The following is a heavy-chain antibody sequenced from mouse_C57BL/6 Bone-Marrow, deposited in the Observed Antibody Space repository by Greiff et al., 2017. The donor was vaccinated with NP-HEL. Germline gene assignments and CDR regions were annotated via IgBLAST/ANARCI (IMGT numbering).Heavy chain of an antibody. CDR3: LIDYYGSRPYFDY. V-gene: IGHV1-80*01. CDR2: IYPGDGDT. J-gene: IGHJ2*01. CDR1: GYAFSSYW. D-gene: IGHD1-1*01. Sequence: QVQLQQSGAELVKPGASVKISCKASGYAFSSYWMNWVKQRPGKGLEWIGQIYPGDGDTNYNGKFKGKATLTADKSSSTAYMQLSSLTSEDSAVYFCLIDYYGSRPYFDYWGQGTTLTVSS.